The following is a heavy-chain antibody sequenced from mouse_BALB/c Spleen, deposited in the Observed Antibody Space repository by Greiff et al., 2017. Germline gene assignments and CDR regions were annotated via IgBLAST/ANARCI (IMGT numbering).Heavy chain of an antibody. V-gene: IGHV5-6-3*01. D-gene: IGHD2-3*01. CDR1: GFTFSSYG. CDR2: INSNGGST. Sequence: EVQRVESGGGLVQPGGSLKLSCAASGFTFSSYGMSWVRQTPDKRLELVATINSNGGSTYYPDSVKGRFTISRDNAKNTLYLQMSSLKSEDTAMYYCARDDYDGSFAYWGQGTLVTVSA. CDR3: ARDDYDGSFAY. J-gene: IGHJ3*01.